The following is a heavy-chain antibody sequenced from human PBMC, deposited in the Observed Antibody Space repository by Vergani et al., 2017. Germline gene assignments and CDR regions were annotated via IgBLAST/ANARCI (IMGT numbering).Heavy chain of an antibody. Sequence: QVQLQESGPGLVKPSETLSLTCTVSGGSISSYYWSWIRQPPGKGLEWIGYIYYSGSTNYNPSLKSRVTISVDTSKNQFSLKLSSVTAADTAVYYCARSIQFGELSKKWLSPMDYYYGMDVWGQGTTVTVSS. V-gene: IGHV4-59*01. CDR3: ARSIQFGELSKKWLSPMDYYYGMDV. D-gene: IGHD3-10*01. CDR2: IYYSGST. J-gene: IGHJ6*02. CDR1: GGSISSYY.